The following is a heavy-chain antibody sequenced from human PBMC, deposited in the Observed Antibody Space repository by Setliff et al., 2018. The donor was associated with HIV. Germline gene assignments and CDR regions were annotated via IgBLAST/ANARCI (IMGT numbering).Heavy chain of an antibody. CDR2: ISADNGDT. J-gene: IGHJ4*02. D-gene: IGHD1-1*01. V-gene: IGHV1-18*01. CDR1: GYTFNNYG. Sequence: ASVKVSCKTSGYTFNNYGINWVRQAPGQGLEWMGWISADNGDTNYAQKFQGKVTMPRDTSVSTLYMDLNRLTSDDTAVYYCALANIVSTARWNHWGRGTLVTVSS. CDR3: ALANIVSTARWNH.